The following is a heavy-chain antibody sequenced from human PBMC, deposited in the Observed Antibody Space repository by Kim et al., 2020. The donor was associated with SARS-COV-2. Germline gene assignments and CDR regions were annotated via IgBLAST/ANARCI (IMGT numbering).Heavy chain of an antibody. J-gene: IGHJ6*02. D-gene: IGHD3-9*01. Sequence: GGSLRLSCAASGFTFSSYGMHWVRQAPGKGLEWVAVIWYDGSNKYYADSVKGRFTISRDNSKNTLYLQMNSLRAEDTAVYYCARDSRYFDWLFHLQYYYYYYGMDVWGQGTTVTVSS. CDR3: ARDSRYFDWLFHLQYYYYYYGMDV. CDR1: GFTFSSYG. CDR2: IWYDGSNK. V-gene: IGHV3-33*01.